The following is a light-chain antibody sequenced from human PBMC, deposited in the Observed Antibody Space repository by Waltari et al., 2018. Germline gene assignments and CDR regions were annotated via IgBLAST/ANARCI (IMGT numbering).Light chain of an antibody. CDR3: QQLINYPLT. V-gene: IGKV1D-13*01. CDR2: DAS. J-gene: IGKJ3*01. Sequence: AIQLTQSPSSLSASVGHRITITCRASQDIASALAWYVQKPGKAPQLLIYDASTLESGVPSRFSGSGSGTDFTLSISGLQPEDFATYYCQQLINYPLTFGPGTTVDIK. CDR1: QDIASA.